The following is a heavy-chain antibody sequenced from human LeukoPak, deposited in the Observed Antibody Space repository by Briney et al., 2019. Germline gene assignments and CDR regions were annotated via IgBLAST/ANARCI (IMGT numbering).Heavy chain of an antibody. CDR1: GGSITNYY. CDR3: ARDLHDSSGYRLDY. D-gene: IGHD3-22*01. Sequence: PSETLSLTCTVSGGSITNYYWSWIRQPAGKGLEWIGYIFDNGGTNYNLSLKSRVTISLDTSKNQFSLKLSSVTAADTAVYYCARDLHDSSGYRLDYWGQGTLVTVSS. CDR2: IFDNGGT. J-gene: IGHJ4*02. V-gene: IGHV4-59*01.